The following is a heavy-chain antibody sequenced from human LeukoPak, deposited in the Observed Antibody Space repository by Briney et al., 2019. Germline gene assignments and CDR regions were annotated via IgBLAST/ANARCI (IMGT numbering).Heavy chain of an antibody. CDR1: GGSFSGHD. CDR3: ARVVVVPTAIYYYYYGMDV. D-gene: IGHD2-2*01. V-gene: IGHV4-34*01. J-gene: IGHJ6*02. CDR2: IKHSGST. Sequence: SETLSLTCVVYGGSFSGHDWSWIRQPPGMGLEWIGEIKHSGSTTYTPSLKSRVTISVDTSKKQFSLKLTSVTAADTAVYYCARVVVVPTAIYYYYYGMDVWGRGTPVTVSS.